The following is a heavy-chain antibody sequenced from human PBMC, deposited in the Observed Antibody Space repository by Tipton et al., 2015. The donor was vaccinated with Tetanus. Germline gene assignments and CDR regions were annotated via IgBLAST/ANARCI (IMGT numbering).Heavy chain of an antibody. J-gene: IGHJ1*01. Sequence: TLSLTCSVSGASISNGGYFWNWIRHRPGKGLEWIGYIYYSGSTFYNPSLKSRVTISVDTSKNQFSLRLSSVTAADTGVYYCAGVTAQRTELYFEHWGQGTQVTVSS. V-gene: IGHV4-31*03. CDR2: IYYSGST. CDR3: AGVTAQRTELYFEH. CDR1: GASISNGGYF. D-gene: IGHD2-8*02.